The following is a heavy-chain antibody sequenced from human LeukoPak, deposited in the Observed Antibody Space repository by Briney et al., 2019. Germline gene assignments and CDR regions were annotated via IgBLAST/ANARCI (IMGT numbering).Heavy chain of an antibody. CDR3: ARRVSDPLKVDY. Sequence: SETLSLTCTVSGGSISSYYWSWIRQPPGKGLEWIGYIYYSGGTNYNPSLKSRVTISVDTSKNQFSLKLSSVTAADTAVYYCARRVSDPLKVDYWGQGTLVTVSS. CDR1: GGSISSYY. J-gene: IGHJ4*02. CDR2: IYYSGGT. D-gene: IGHD3-22*01. V-gene: IGHV4-59*01.